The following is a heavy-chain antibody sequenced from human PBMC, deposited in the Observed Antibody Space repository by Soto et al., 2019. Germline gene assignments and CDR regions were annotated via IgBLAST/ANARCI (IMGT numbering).Heavy chain of an antibody. V-gene: IGHV4-30-4*01. CDR3: ARAWLQLYYYRMAV. CDR1: DGSLSTGDYY. J-gene: IGHJ6*02. CDR2: LYYSGST. D-gene: IGHD5-12*01. Sequence: TLCVTRTVSDGSLSTGDYYVCCIRQPPGKGLEWIGSLYYSGSTYYNPSLKSRVTLSVETSKNQFSMKMSSVTAADTAVYYCARAWLQLYYYRMAVCGQGPTVT.